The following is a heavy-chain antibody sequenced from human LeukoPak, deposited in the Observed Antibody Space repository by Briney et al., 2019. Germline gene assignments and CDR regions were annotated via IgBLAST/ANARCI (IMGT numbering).Heavy chain of an antibody. CDR1: EFSVGSNY. CDR3: ARDALSWTASYYFDY. J-gene: IGHJ4*02. V-gene: IGHV3-66*01. Sequence: GGSLRLSCAASEFSVGSNYMTWVRQAPGKGLEWVSLIYSGGSTYYADSVKGRFTISRDNSKNTLYLQMNSLRAEDTAVYYCARDALSWTASYYFDYWGQGTLVTVFS. CDR2: IYSGGST. D-gene: IGHD3/OR15-3a*01.